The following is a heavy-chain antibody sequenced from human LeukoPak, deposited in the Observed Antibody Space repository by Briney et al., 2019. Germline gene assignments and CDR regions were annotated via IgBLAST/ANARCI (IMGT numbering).Heavy chain of an antibody. CDR1: GFTVSSNY. J-gene: IGHJ4*02. Sequence: PGGSLRLSCAASGFTVSSNYMSWVRQAPGKGPEWVSVIYSGGSTYYADSVKGRFTISRDNSKNTLYLQMSSLRAEDTAVYYCARVRYNSGYIFDYWGQGALVTVSS. CDR2: IYSGGST. CDR3: ARVRYNSGYIFDY. D-gene: IGHD5-18*01. V-gene: IGHV3-53*01.